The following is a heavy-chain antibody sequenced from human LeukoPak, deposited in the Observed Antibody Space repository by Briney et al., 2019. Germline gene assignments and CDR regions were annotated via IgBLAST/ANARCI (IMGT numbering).Heavy chain of an antibody. CDR2: IYYSGNT. Sequence: SETLSLTCTVSGGSISNSYYYWGWTRQPPGKGLEWIGTIYYSGNTYYNPSLKSRVTMSVDTSKNQFSLKLSSVTAADTAVYYCARRASGSYYPFDYWGQGTLVTVSS. J-gene: IGHJ4*02. CDR1: GGSISNSYYY. D-gene: IGHD1-26*01. CDR3: ARRASGSYYPFDY. V-gene: IGHV4-39*01.